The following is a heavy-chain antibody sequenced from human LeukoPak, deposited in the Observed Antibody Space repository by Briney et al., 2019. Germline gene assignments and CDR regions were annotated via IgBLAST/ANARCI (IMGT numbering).Heavy chain of an antibody. CDR1: GFTFSNFG. Sequence: PGGSLRLSCAASGFTFSNFGMHWVRQTPGKGLEWVAFIRYDETNKYYADSVKGRFTISRDTSKNTLYLQMNSLRAEDTAVYYCAVDGWELLNFGAFDIWGQGTMVTVSS. J-gene: IGHJ3*02. CDR3: AVDGWELLNFGAFDI. D-gene: IGHD1-26*01. V-gene: IGHV3-30*02. CDR2: IRYDETNK.